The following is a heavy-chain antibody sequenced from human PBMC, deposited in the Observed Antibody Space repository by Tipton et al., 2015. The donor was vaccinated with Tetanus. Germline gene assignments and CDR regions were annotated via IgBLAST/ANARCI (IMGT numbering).Heavy chain of an antibody. Sequence: TLSLTCTVSGGSISSSSYYWGWIRQPPGKGLEWIGSIYYSGSTYYNPSLKSRVTISVDTSKNQFSLKLSSVTAADTAVYYCARGHDVVPAAIGPSTYYYYYGMDVWGQGTTVTVSS. CDR2: IYYSGST. CDR1: GGSISSSSYY. CDR3: ARGHDVVPAAIGPSTYYYYYGMDV. D-gene: IGHD2-2*02. J-gene: IGHJ6*02. V-gene: IGHV4-39*01.